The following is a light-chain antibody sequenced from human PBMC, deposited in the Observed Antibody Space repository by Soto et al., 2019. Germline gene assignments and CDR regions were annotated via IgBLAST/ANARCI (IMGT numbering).Light chain of an antibody. CDR1: QTVSNS. J-gene: IGKJ4*01. Sequence: EILLTQSPAILSLSPGDTATLSCRASQTVSNSLTWYQQKPGTAPRLLIYDTSKRAAGIPARFSGSGSGTDFTLTISSLEPEDFAVYYCQQRSSWPLFGGGTKVDIK. CDR2: DTS. V-gene: IGKV3-11*01. CDR3: QQRSSWPL.